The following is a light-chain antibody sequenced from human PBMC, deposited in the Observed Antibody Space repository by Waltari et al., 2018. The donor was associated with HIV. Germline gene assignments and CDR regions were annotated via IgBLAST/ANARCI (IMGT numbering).Light chain of an antibody. CDR2: ATS. J-gene: IGKJ2*01. Sequence: DIQLTQPPSFLSASVRDSVTITCRASQAINNYLAWYQQKPGKAPKLLIYATSTLQSGVPSRFSGSGSGTEFSLTVSSLQPEDFATYYCQQLNNYPHTFGQGTKLEIK. CDR3: QQLNNYPHT. V-gene: IGKV1-9*01. CDR1: QAINNY.